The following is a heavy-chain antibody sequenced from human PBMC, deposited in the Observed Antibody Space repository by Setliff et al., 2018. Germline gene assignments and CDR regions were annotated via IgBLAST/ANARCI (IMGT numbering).Heavy chain of an antibody. CDR3: ARASRFGTIKYRGDYYMDV. CDR1: GYTFTTYA. Sequence: ASVKVSCKASGYTFTTYAISWMRQAPGQGLEWMGWINTNTGNPSYAQGFTGRFVFSLDTSVSTAYLQISSLKAEDTALHYCARASRFGTIKYRGDYYMDVWGKGTTVTVS. D-gene: IGHD3-10*01. CDR2: INTNTGNP. V-gene: IGHV7-4-1*02. J-gene: IGHJ6*03.